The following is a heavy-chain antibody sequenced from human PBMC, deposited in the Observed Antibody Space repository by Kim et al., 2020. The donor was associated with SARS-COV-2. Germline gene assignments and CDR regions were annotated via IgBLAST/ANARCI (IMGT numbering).Heavy chain of an antibody. CDR1: GFSFSSCA. Sequence: GGSLRLSCAVSGFSFSSCAMTWVRQAPGKGLEWVSSISHDARSSHYADSVRGRFTISRDDSKNTLYLQLDSLRGDDTALYYCAKDIWDYSGMDVWGQGTT. CDR3: AKDIWDYSGMDV. CDR2: ISHDARSS. V-gene: IGHV3-23*01. J-gene: IGHJ6*02. D-gene: IGHD3-10*01.